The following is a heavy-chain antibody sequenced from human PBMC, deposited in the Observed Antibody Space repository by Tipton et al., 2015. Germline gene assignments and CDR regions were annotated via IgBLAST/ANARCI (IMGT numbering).Heavy chain of an antibody. CDR3: ARSRYTVTPDS. V-gene: IGHV4-59*08. D-gene: IGHD4-17*01. J-gene: IGHJ4*02. CDR2: IQYSGGT. CDR1: SDSINKYY. Sequence: TLSLTCTVSSDSINKYYWSWIRQPPGKELQWIGYIQYSGGTNYNPSLESRVTISVDTSKNQFSLTVTSVTAADTAVYYCARSRYTVTPDSWGQGTLVTVSS.